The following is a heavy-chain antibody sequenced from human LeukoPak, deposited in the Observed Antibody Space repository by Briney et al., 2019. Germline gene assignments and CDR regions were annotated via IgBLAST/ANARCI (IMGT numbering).Heavy chain of an antibody. D-gene: IGHD2-2*01. CDR1: GGTFSSYA. CDR2: IIPIFGTA. J-gene: IGHJ5*02. Sequence: ASVKVSCKASGGTFSSYAISWVRQAPGQGLEWMGGIIPIFGTANYAQKFQGRVTITADESTSTAYMELSSLRSEDTAVYYCARDPCSSTSCYAYWFDPWGQGTLVAVSS. V-gene: IGHV1-69*13. CDR3: ARDPCSSTSCYAYWFDP.